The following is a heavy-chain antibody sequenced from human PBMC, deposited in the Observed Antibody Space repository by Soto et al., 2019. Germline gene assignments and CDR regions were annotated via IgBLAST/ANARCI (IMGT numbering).Heavy chain of an antibody. V-gene: IGHV4-4*02. Sequence: QVHLQESGPGLVKPSGTLCLTCAVSGGSITTNGWRWVCQPPGKGLEWIREIYHSGSTNYNPSLRGRVTISVDKSNNQFSLNLNSVTAADSAIYYCARHIAVPRTRGFDYWGQGNLVTVSS. CDR2: IYHSGST. D-gene: IGHD6-19*01. CDR3: ARHIAVPRTRGFDY. J-gene: IGHJ4*02. CDR1: GGSITTNG.